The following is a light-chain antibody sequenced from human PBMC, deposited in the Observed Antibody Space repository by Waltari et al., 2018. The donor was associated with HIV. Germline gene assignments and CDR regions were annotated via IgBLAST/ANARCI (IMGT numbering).Light chain of an antibody. CDR1: RCVLSISNDRNY. Sequence: DTVMTQFLDSLVLLLRERGTINCNSSRCVLSISNDRNYLAWYQQKSGQPPRLLIYWASSRESGVPARFSGSGSRTDFTLTINSLQAEDVAVYYCQQYYTTPLTFGGGTKVEIK. CDR2: WAS. J-gene: IGKJ4*01. CDR3: QQYYTTPLT. V-gene: IGKV4-1*01.